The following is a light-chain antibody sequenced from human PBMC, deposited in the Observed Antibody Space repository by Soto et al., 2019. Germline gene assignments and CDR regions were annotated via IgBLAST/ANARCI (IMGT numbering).Light chain of an antibody. CDR3: QQYGSSPGT. J-gene: IGKJ1*01. CDR2: GAS. Sequence: EIVLTQSPGTLSSSLGERATLSRRASQTVTSNYLAWYQQKPGQAPRLLFFGASIRATGLPDRFSGGGSGTDFTLTISRLEPEDFAVYYCQQYGSSPGTFGQGTKVDIK. CDR1: QTVTSNY. V-gene: IGKV3-20*01.